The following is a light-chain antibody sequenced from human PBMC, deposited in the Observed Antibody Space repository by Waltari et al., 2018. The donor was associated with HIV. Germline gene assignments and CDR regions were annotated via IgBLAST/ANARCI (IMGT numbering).Light chain of an antibody. CDR1: NSNIGDNH. V-gene: IGLV1-51*01. Sequence: QSVLTQPPSVSADPGQKVTISCSGSNSNIGDNHVSWYQHLPGTAPKLLIFQSNKRPSDIPDRFSGSKSGTSATLGIAGLQTGDEADYYCVTWDSSLTAGVFGGGTKLTVL. J-gene: IGLJ2*01. CDR2: QSN. CDR3: VTWDSSLTAGV.